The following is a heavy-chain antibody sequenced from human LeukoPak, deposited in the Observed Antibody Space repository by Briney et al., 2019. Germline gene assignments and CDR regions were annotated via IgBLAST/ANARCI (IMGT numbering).Heavy chain of an antibody. D-gene: IGHD6-13*01. J-gene: IGHJ4*02. V-gene: IGHV4-59*01. Sequence: KSSETLSLMCPVSAGSISSYYWSWIRQPPGKGLEWIGYIYYSGSTNYNPSLKSRVTISVDTSKNQFSLKLSSVTAADTAVYYCVRVVALGAAGYYFDYWGQGSLVTASS. CDR1: AGSISSYY. CDR2: IYYSGST. CDR3: VRVVALGAAGYYFDY.